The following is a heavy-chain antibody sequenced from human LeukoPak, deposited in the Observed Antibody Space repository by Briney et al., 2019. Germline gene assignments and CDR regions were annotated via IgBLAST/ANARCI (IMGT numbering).Heavy chain of an antibody. CDR1: GYSFTSYW. V-gene: IGHV5-51*01. CDR3: ARSNWFGELISGWFDP. Sequence: GESLKISCKGSGYSFTSYWIGWVRQMPGKGLEWMGIIYPGDSDTRYSPSFQGQVTISADKSISTAYLQWSSLKASDTAMYYCARSNWFGELISGWFDPWGQGTLVTVSS. CDR2: IYPGDSDT. D-gene: IGHD3-10*01. J-gene: IGHJ5*02.